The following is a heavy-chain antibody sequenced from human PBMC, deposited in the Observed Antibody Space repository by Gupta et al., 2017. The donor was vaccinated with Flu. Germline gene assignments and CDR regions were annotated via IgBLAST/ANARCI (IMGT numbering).Heavy chain of an antibody. CDR1: GGSVDIEPYF. CDR2: TLRTGRG. D-gene: IGHD3-10*01. Sequence: QLVLQESRSAQVKPAETLSLAFTVTGGSVDIEPYFCGWIRQPPGKGLEWIGGTLRTGRGYYNPSLKGRVTLTVGIFKTQFSLSLRSVTSADTAVYYCARWFLGYGSFLVNKFDSWGQGILVTVSS. V-gene: IGHV4-39*01. J-gene: IGHJ4*02. CDR3: ARWFLGYGSFLVNKFDS.